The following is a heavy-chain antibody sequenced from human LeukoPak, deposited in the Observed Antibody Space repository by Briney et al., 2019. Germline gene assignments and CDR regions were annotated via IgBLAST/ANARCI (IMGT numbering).Heavy chain of an antibody. V-gene: IGHV1-18*01. CDR2: ISAYNGNT. CDR1: GYTFTSYG. J-gene: IGHJ4*02. CDR3: ARDDALVATGSFDY. Sequence: ASVTVSCKASGYTFTSYGINWVRQAPGQGLEWMGWISAYNGNTNYARKLQGRVTMTTDTSTSTAYMELRSLRSDDTAVYYCARDDALVATGSFDYWGQGTLVTVSS. D-gene: IGHD5-12*01.